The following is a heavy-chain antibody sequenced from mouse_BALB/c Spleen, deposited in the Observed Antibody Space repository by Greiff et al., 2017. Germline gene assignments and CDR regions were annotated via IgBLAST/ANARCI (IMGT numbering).Heavy chain of an antibody. J-gene: IGHJ1*01. CDR1: GYSITSDYA. CDR2: ISYSGST. D-gene: IGHD2-14*01. Sequence: EVKLMESGPGLVKPSQSLSLTCTVTGYSITSDYAWNWIRQFPGNKLEWMGYISYSGSTSYNPSLKSRISITRDTSKNQFFLQLNSVTTEDTATYYCASYRYDWYFDVWGAGTTVTVSS. V-gene: IGHV3-2*02. CDR3: ASYRYDWYFDV.